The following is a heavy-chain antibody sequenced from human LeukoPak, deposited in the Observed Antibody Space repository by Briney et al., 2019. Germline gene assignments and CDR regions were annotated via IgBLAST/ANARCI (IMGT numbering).Heavy chain of an antibody. CDR1: GYSFTSYY. D-gene: IGHD5-18*01. J-gene: IGHJ3*02. V-gene: IGHV1-2*02. CDR2: MSPNSGNT. Sequence: ASVKVSCKASGYSFTSYYMHWVRQAPGQGLEWMGWMSPNSGNTGHAQKFQGRVTMTRDTSISTAYMELSRLRSDDTAVYYCARDGGYSYGPSSDAFDIWGQGTMVTVSS. CDR3: ARDGGYSYGPSSDAFDI.